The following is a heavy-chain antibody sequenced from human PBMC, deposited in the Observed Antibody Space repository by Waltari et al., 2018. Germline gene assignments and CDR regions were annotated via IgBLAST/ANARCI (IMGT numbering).Heavy chain of an antibody. Sequence: QVQLVESGGGVVQPGRSLRLSCAASGFTFSSYAMHWVRQAPGKGLEWVAVRSYDGSNKYYADSVKGRFTISRDNSKNTLYLQMNSLRAEDTAVYYCARVCSSGWSPYMDVWGKGTTVTISS. CDR1: GFTFSSYA. CDR2: RSYDGSNK. V-gene: IGHV3-30-3*01. D-gene: IGHD6-19*01. CDR3: ARVCSSGWSPYMDV. J-gene: IGHJ6*03.